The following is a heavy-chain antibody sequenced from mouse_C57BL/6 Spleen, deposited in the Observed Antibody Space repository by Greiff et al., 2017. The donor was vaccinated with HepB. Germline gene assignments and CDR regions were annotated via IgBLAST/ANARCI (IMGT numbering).Heavy chain of an antibody. J-gene: IGHJ4*01. CDR3: ARHLDGYYAMDY. Sequence: EVQLVESGGDLVKPGGSLKLSCAASGFTFSSYGMSWVRQTPDKRLEWVATISSGGSYTYYPDSVKGRFTISRDNAKNTLYLQMSSLKSEDTAMYYCARHLDGYYAMDYWGQGTSVTVSS. CDR2: ISSGGSYT. CDR1: GFTFSSYG. D-gene: IGHD2-3*01. V-gene: IGHV5-6*01.